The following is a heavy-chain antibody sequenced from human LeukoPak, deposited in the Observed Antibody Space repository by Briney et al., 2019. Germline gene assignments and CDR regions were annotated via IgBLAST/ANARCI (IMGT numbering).Heavy chain of an antibody. D-gene: IGHD3-10*01. CDR3: ARHNIRGVTHWSDP. V-gene: IGHV4-39*01. Sequence: ASETLSLTCRVSSGSISSSSYYWGWIRQPPGKGLEWIGIINNSGRTYYKPSLKSLITISVDTSNNQFSLKLNSVTAADTAVYFCARHNIRGVTHWSDPWGQGTQVTVSS. CDR2: INNSGRT. J-gene: IGHJ5*02. CDR1: SGSISSSSYY.